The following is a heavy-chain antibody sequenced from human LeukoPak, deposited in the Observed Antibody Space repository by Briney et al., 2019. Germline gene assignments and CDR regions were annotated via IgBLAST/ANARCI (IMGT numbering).Heavy chain of an antibody. J-gene: IGHJ4*02. CDR2: ISGSGGST. CDR3: AKDTSGWYVRMVDY. V-gene: IGHV3-23*01. Sequence: GGSLRLSCAASGFTFSSYAMSWVRQAPGKGLEWVSAISGSGGSTYYADSVKGRFTISRDNSKNTLYLQMNSLRAEDTAVYYCAKDTSGWYVRMVDYWGQGTLVTVSS. D-gene: IGHD6-19*01. CDR1: GFTFSSYA.